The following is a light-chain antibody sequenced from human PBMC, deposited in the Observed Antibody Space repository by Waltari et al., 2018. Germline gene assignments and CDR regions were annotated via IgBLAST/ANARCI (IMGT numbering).Light chain of an antibody. V-gene: IGLV1-44*01. CDR1: SSNPGVNL. CDR2: SNN. CDR3: AAWDDNLNGAV. Sequence: SVLTQPPSASGTPGTGVHIPCPGSSSNPGVNLLTWYQHSPGTAPKLLIYSNNQRPSGVPDRFSGSKSGTSASLAISGLQSEDEADYYCAAWDDNLNGAVFGGGTQLTVL. J-gene: IGLJ7*01.